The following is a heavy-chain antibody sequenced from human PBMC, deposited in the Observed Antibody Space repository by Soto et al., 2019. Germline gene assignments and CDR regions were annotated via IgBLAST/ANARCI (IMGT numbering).Heavy chain of an antibody. CDR2: ISYDGSNK. D-gene: IGHD3-9*01. J-gene: IGHJ5*02. CDR3: AKDDDHVLRYFGAAT. V-gene: IGHV3-30*18. Sequence: GGSLRLSCAASGFTFSSYGMHWVRQAPGKGLEWVAVISYDGSNKYYADSVKGRFTISRDNSKNTLYLQMNSLRAEDTAVYYCAKDDDHVLRYFGAATWGQGTMVTVFS. CDR1: GFTFSSYG.